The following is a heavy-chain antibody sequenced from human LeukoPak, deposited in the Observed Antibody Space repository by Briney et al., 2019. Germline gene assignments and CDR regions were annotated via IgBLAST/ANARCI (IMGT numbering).Heavy chain of an antibody. CDR2: IYHSGST. Sequence: SETLSLTCAVSGGSISSGGYSWSWIRQPPGKGLEWIGYIYHSGSTYYNPSLKSRVTISVDRSKNQFSLKLSSVTAADTAVYYCARTTYCYGMDVWGQGTTVTVSS. D-gene: IGHD4-17*01. CDR3: ARTTYCYGMDV. CDR1: GGSISSGGYS. V-gene: IGHV4-30-2*01. J-gene: IGHJ6*02.